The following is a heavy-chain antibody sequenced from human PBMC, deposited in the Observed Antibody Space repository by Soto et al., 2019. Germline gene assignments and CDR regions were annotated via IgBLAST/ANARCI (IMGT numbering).Heavy chain of an antibody. V-gene: IGHV4-34*01. CDR1: GGSFSGYY. Sequence: QVQLQQWGAGLLKPSETLSLSCAVYGGSFSGYYWSWIRQPPGKGLEWIGEINHSGSTNYNPSLKSRVTIPVDTSKNQFSLKLSSVTAADTAVYYCARGTEYPDYWGQGTLVTVSS. J-gene: IGHJ4*02. CDR2: INHSGST. D-gene: IGHD2-2*02. CDR3: ARGTEYPDY.